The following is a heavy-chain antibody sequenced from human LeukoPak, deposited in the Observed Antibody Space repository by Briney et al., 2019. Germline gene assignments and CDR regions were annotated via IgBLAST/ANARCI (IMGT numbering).Heavy chain of an antibody. CDR3: ARGVGSSSNYFDY. CDR2: ISSSGSTI. Sequence: PGGSLRLSCSASGFTFSSYEMNWVRQAPGEGLEWVSYISSSGSTIYYADSVKGRFTISRDNAKNSLYLQMNSLRAEDTAVYYCARGVGSSSNYFDYWGQGTLVTVSS. D-gene: IGHD6-6*01. J-gene: IGHJ4*02. V-gene: IGHV3-48*03. CDR1: GFTFSSYE.